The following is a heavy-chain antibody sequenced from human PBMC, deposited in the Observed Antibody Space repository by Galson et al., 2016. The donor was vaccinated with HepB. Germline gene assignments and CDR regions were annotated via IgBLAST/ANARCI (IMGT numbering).Heavy chain of an antibody. CDR2: IYSSEGT. J-gene: IGHJ6*03. CDR1: GGSISSDSY. V-gene: IGHV4-39*01. Sequence: SETLSLTCIVSGGSISSDSYWGWIRQPPGRGLEWIGSIYSSEGTYYNPSLKSRVTISVDTSKNQFSLRLNSMTAADTGVYYCATGIVVAGKYYYYYMDVWGKGTTVTVSS. D-gene: IGHD6-19*01. CDR3: ATGIVVAGKYYYYYMDV.